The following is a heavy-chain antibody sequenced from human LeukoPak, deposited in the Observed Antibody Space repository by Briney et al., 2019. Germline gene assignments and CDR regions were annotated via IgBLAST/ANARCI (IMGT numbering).Heavy chain of an antibody. V-gene: IGHV4-59*01. D-gene: IGHD6-13*01. CDR1: GGSISSYY. CDR3: ARSGIAAAVTHNWFDP. CDR2: IYYSGST. J-gene: IGHJ5*02. Sequence: SETLSLTCTVSGGSISSYYWSWIRQPPGKGLEWIGYIYYSGSTNYNPSLKSRVIVSVDTSKNQFSLKLSSVTAADTAVYYCARSGIAAAVTHNWFDPWGQGTLVTVSS.